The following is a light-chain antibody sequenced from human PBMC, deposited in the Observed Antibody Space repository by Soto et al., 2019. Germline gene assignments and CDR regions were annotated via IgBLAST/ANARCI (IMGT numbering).Light chain of an antibody. CDR3: QKYNTYGYVWT. CDR1: QSISSW. V-gene: IGKV1-5*01. J-gene: IGKJ1*01. CDR2: DAS. Sequence: DIQMTQSPSTLSASVGDRVTITCRASQSISSWLAWYQQKPGKAPKLLIYDASSLESGVPSRFSGSGSGTEFTLTISSLQPDDFATYYCQKYNTYGYVWTFGQGTKVDIK.